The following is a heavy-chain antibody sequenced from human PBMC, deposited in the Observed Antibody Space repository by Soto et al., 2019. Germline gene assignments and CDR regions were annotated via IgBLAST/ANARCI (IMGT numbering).Heavy chain of an antibody. V-gene: IGHV4-34*01. D-gene: IGHD6-19*01. CDR2: INHSGST. J-gene: IGHJ4*02. CDR1: GGSFSIYF. Sequence: QVQLQQWGAGLLKPSETLSLTCAVSGGSFSIYFWSWIRQTPGKGLEWIGDINHSGSTNYNPSLNIRVTISVDTEKKQFSLKVNSVTAADTAVYYCARGGIAMAGMFDYWGQGTLVTVSS. CDR3: ARGGIAMAGMFDY.